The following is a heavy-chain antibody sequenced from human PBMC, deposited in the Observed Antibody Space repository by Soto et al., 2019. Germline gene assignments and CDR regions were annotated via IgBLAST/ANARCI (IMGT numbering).Heavy chain of an antibody. Sequence: ASVKVSCKASGYTFTSYGISWVRQATGQGLEWMGWMNPNSGNTGYAQKFQGRVTMTRNTSISTAYMELSSLRSEDTAVYYCARVLKDIRLGYYYYYGMDVWGQGTTVTVSS. V-gene: IGHV1-8*02. D-gene: IGHD2-15*01. J-gene: IGHJ6*02. CDR1: GYTFTSYG. CDR2: MNPNSGNT. CDR3: ARVLKDIRLGYYYYYGMDV.